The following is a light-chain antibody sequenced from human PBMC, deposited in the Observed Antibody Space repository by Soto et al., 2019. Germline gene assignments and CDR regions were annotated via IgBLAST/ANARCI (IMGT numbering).Light chain of an antibody. CDR3: QQRSDWPIT. J-gene: IGKJ5*01. V-gene: IGKV3-11*01. Sequence: EIVLTQSPATLSLSPGERATLSCRASQNIMSLLAWYQQRPGQAPRLLIYDASDRATGIPDRFSGSGSETDFTLTISSLKPEDFAVYYCQQRSDWPITFGQGTRLEIK. CDR2: DAS. CDR1: QNIMSL.